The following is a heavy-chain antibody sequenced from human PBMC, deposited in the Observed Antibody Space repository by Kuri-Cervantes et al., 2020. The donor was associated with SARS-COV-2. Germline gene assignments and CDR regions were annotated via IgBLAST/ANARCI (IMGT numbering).Heavy chain of an antibody. Sequence: ASVKVSCKASGYTFTGYYMHWVRQAPGQGLEWMGWINPNSGGTNYAQKFQGRVTMTRDTSISTAYMELSRLRSDDTAVYYCARASRLAAPYNYFYYYLDGWGKGTTVTVSS. CDR1: GYTFTGYY. V-gene: IGHV1-2*02. CDR3: ARASRLAAPYNYFYYYLDG. D-gene: IGHD6-13*01. J-gene: IGHJ6*03. CDR2: INPNSGGT.